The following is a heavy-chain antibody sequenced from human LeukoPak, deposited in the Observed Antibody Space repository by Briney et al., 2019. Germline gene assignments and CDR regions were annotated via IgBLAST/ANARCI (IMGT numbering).Heavy chain of an antibody. Sequence: PSETLSLTCTVSGASVGSAGYYWSWIRQPPGGGLEWIGYIYYISNTNYNPSLKSRVIMSVYPAKNQFSLKLNYVTAADRAGYYXXXTQXQSGSYRXYXGYWGQXXXVTV. CDR2: IYYISNT. CDR3: XXTQXQSGSYRXYXGY. CDR1: GASVGSAGYY. V-gene: IGHV4-61*08. J-gene: IGHJ4*02. D-gene: IGHD1-26*01.